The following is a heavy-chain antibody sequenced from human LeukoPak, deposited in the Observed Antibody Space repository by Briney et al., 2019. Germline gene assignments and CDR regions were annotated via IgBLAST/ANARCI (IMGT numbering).Heavy chain of an antibody. J-gene: IGHJ6*02. CDR3: ARGGDNWNPPWGMDV. Sequence: SETLSLTCAVYGGSFSGYYWSWIRQPPGKGLEWIGEINHSGSTNYNPSLKSRVTISVDTSKNQFSLKLSSVTAADTAVYYCARGGDNWNPPWGMDVWGQGTTVTVSS. CDR1: GGSFSGYY. CDR2: INHSGST. V-gene: IGHV4-34*01. D-gene: IGHD1-20*01.